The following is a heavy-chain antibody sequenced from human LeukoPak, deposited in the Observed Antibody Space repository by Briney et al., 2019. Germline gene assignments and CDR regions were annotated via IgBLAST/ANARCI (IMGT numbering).Heavy chain of an antibody. Sequence: SETLSLTCAVYGGSFSGYYWSWIRQPPGKGLEWIGEINHSGSTNYNPSLKSRVTISVDTSKNQFSLKLSPVTAADTAVYYCARDPYSYGTFDYWGQGTLVTVSS. D-gene: IGHD5-18*01. CDR3: ARDPYSYGTFDY. J-gene: IGHJ4*02. CDR1: GGSFSGYY. V-gene: IGHV4-34*01. CDR2: INHSGST.